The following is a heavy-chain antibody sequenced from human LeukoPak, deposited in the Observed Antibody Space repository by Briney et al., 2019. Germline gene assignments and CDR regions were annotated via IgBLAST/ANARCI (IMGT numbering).Heavy chain of an antibody. Sequence: KASETLSLTCTVSGGSISSSSYYWGWIRQPPGKGLEWIGSTYYSGSTYYNPSLKSRVTMSVDTSKNQFSLKLSSVTAADTAVYYCAREATSSSWLLFDYWGQGTLVTVSS. CDR2: TYYSGST. D-gene: IGHD6-13*01. CDR3: AREATSSSWLLFDY. V-gene: IGHV4-39*07. J-gene: IGHJ4*02. CDR1: GGSISSSSYY.